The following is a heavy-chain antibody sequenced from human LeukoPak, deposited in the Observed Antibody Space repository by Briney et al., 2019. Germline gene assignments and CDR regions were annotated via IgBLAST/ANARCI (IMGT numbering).Heavy chain of an antibody. CDR2: ISGSGGST. V-gene: IGHV3-23*01. J-gene: IGHJ4*02. CDR3: AKDQSFDY. Sequence: KGLEWVSAISGSGGSTYYADSVKGRFTISRDNSKNTLYLQMNSLRAEDTAVYYCAKDQSFDYWGQGTLVTVSS.